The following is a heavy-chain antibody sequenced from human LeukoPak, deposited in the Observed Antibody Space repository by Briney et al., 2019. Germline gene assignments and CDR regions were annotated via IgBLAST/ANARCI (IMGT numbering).Heavy chain of an antibody. D-gene: IGHD2-2*01. J-gene: IGHJ4*02. CDR2: IYYSGRT. CDR3: ARWSGYALD. V-gene: IGHV4-59*01. CDR1: GGSISSYY. Sequence: PSETLSLTCTVSGGSISSYYWSWIRQPRGEGMEWIGYIYYSGRTNYKPSLKSRVTMSIDTSKNQFSLKLSSVTAADTAVYYCARWSGYALDWGQGTLVTVSS.